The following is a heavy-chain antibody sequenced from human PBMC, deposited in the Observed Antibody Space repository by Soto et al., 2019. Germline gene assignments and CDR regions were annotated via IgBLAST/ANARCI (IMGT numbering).Heavy chain of an antibody. CDR2: FWSTGAA. CDR1: GDSIRSGTYS. Sequence: SETLSLTCTVSGDSIRSGTYSWDWLRQSPGKGLEWIGCFWSTGAAYYNPSLKGRLTISLDTSKNQFSPNLNSVTAADTAVYYCARDKITGLFDYWGQGTLVTVSS. D-gene: IGHD2-8*02. J-gene: IGHJ4*02. V-gene: IGHV4-39*02. CDR3: ARDKITGLFDY.